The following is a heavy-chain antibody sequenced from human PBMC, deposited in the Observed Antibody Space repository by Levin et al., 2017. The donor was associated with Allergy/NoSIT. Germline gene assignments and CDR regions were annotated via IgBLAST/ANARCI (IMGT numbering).Heavy chain of an antibody. J-gene: IGHJ6*02. CDR1: GYTFTSYG. V-gene: IGHV1-18*01. CDR2: ISAYNGNT. CDR3: ARDSLSETDCSSTSCYSPPGESYYYYGMDV. Sequence: ASVKVSCKASGYTFTSYGISWVRQAPGQGLEWMGWISAYNGNTNYAQKLQGRVTMTTDTSTSTAYMELRSLRSDDTAVYYCARDSLSETDCSSTSCYSPPGESYYYYGMDVWGQGTTVTVSS. D-gene: IGHD2-2*02.